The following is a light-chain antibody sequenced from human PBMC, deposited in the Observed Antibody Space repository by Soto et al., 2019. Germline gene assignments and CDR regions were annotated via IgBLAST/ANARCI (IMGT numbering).Light chain of an antibody. CDR1: QSVSSY. V-gene: IGKV3-11*01. CDR3: QQRSNWSRT. CDR2: DAY. J-gene: IGKJ1*01. Sequence: EIVLTQSPATLSLSPGERATLSCRASQSVSSYLAWYQQKPGQAPRLLIYDAYNRATGIPARFSGSGSGTDFTLTISSLEPEDFAVYYCQQRSNWSRTFGQGTKVEVK.